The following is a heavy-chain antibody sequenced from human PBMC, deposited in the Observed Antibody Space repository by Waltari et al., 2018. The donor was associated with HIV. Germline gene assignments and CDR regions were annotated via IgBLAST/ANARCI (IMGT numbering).Heavy chain of an antibody. Sequence: EVQLLESGGGLVQPGGSLRLSCAASGFTFSSYAMSWVRQPPGKGLEWVSAISGSGGRTDYADAVQGRFTISRNNSKNTRYLQMNSLRAEDTAVYYCASGGAVDGGVYNWFDPRGQGTLVTVSS. CDR2: ISGSGGRT. D-gene: IGHD3-16*01. CDR1: GFTFSSYA. J-gene: IGHJ5*02. CDR3: ASGGAVDGGVYNWFDP. V-gene: IGHV3-23*01.